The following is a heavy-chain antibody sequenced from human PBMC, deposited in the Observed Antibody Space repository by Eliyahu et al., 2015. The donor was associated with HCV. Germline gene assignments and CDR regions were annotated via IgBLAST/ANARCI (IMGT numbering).Heavy chain of an antibody. CDR3: ARDTPITGTTPRTYYYGMDV. CDR2: IYYSGST. J-gene: IGHJ6*04. V-gene: IGHV4-31*02. Sequence: IEYIYYSGSTYYNPSLKSRVTISVDTSKNQFSLKLSSVTAADTAVYYCARDTPITGTTPRTYYYGMDVWGKGTTVTVSS. D-gene: IGHD1-7*01.